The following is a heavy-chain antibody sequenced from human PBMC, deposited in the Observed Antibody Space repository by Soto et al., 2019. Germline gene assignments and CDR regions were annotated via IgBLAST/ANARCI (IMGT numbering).Heavy chain of an antibody. J-gene: IGHJ4*02. Sequence: QLQLQESGPGLVKPSETLSLTCAVSGGSISSSSYSWGWIRQPPGKGLGWIGSIDYSGSTYYTPSLQSRVAISVDTSKNQFSLKLNSVTAADTAVYYCARRTVNIRTFYSGLKTHCFDYWGQGTLVTVSS. D-gene: IGHD6-19*01. CDR2: IDYSGST. CDR1: GGSISSSSYS. V-gene: IGHV4-39*01. CDR3: ARRTVNIRTFYSGLKTHCFDY.